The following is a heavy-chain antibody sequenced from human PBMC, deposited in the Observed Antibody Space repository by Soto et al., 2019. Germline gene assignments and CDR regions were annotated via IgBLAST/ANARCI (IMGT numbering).Heavy chain of an antibody. V-gene: IGHV3-13*01. CDR2: IGTAGDT. D-gene: IGHD6-13*01. J-gene: IGHJ4*02. CDR3: AKSQEIGTHFFDS. Sequence: GGSLRLSCEASGFTFSGFDMHWVRQPTGKGLEWVSSIGTAGDTYCAVSVKGRFTISRDNAKNSLSLQMNSLRAGDMAVYFCAKSQEIGTHFFDSWGQGTQVTVS. CDR1: GFTFSGFD.